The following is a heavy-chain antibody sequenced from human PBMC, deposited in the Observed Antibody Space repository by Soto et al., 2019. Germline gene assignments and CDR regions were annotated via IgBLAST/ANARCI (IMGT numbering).Heavy chain of an antibody. D-gene: IGHD4-17*01. CDR3: ARQTRADYGGNVNWFDP. CDR2: IIPILGIA. V-gene: IGHV1-69*02. CDR1: GGTFSSYT. Sequence: SVKVSCKASGGTFSSYTISWVRQAPGQGLEWMGRIIPILGIANCAQKFQGRVTITADKSTSTAYMELSSLRSEDTAVYYCARQTRADYGGNVNWFDPWGQGTLVTVSS. J-gene: IGHJ5*02.